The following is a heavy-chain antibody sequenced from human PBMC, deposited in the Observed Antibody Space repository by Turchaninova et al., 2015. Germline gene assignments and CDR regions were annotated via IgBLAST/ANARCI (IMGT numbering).Heavy chain of an antibody. CDR3: ARHVWSRGYFDL. J-gene: IGHJ2*01. Sequence: QVRLQQWGAGLLKPSETLSLTGAVYGGSFSDNSGNWIRQPPGKGLEWIGEINQSGSTNYNPSLKSRVTISVDTSKNQFSLKLKSVTAADTAVYYCARHVWSRGYFDLWGRGILVTVSS. CDR1: GGSFSDNS. CDR2: INQSGST. D-gene: IGHD3-16*01. V-gene: IGHV4-34*01.